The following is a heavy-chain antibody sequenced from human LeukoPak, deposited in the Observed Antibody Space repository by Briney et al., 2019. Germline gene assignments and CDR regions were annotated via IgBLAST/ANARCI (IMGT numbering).Heavy chain of an antibody. J-gene: IGHJ4*02. V-gene: IGHV3-30*02. Sequence: GGSLRLSCAASGFTFNRYAMHWVRQAPGKGLEWVAFIRYDGSDKYYADSVKGRFSISRDNSKNTLYLQMNSLRAEDTAVYYCAKDEGGITMIEPNYYFDYWGQGTLVTVSS. CDR3: AKDEGGITMIEPNYYFDY. CDR2: IRYDGSDK. CDR1: GFTFNRYA. D-gene: IGHD3-22*01.